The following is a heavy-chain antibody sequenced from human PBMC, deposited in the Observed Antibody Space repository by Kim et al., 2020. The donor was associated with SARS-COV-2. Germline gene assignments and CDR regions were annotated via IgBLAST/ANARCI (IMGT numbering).Heavy chain of an antibody. J-gene: IGHJ4*02. V-gene: IGHV4-59*08. Sequence: PSLKRRVIISVDTSKNQFSRKLSSVPAADTAVYYCARHGNCYDSSGYFDYWGQGTLVTVSS. D-gene: IGHD3-22*01. CDR3: ARHGNCYDSSGYFDY.